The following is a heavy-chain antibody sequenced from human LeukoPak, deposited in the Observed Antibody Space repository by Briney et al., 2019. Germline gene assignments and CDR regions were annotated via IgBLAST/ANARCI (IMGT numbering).Heavy chain of an antibody. CDR3: ARDLDYYDSSGYFFDI. V-gene: IGHV4-59*12. D-gene: IGHD3-22*01. J-gene: IGHJ3*02. CDR1: GGSISSYY. CDR2: IYYSVST. Sequence: PSETLSLTCTVSGGSISSYYWSWIRQPPGKGLEWIGYIYYSVSTNNNPSLKSRVTISVDTSKNQLSLRLSSVTAADTAVYYCARDLDYYDSSGYFFDIWGQGTMVTVSS.